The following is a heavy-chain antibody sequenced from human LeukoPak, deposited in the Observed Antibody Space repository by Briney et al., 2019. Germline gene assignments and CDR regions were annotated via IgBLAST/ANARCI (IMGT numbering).Heavy chain of an antibody. CDR3: ARDRGRGVGGQIHYFDN. D-gene: IGHD3-10*01. CDR1: GGSFSGYY. J-gene: IGHJ4*02. Sequence: SETLSLTCAVYGGSFSGYYWSWIRQPPGKGLEWIGEINHSGSTNYNPSLKSRVTISVDTSKNQFSLRLSFVTAADTAVYYCARDRGRGVGGQIHYFDNWGQGTLVTVSS. CDR2: INHSGST. V-gene: IGHV4-34*01.